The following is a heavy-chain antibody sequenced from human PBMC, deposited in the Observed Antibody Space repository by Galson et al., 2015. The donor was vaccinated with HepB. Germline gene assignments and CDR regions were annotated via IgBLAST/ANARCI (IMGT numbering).Heavy chain of an antibody. D-gene: IGHD1-26*01. V-gene: IGHV3-23*01. Sequence: SLRLSCAASGFTFSSYDMNWVRQTPGKGLEWVSTISSGGATFCADSVKGRFTISRDNSKYTLDLQMDSLRTEDTAVYYCVKSTASAIAYYADWGQGTLVTVSS. J-gene: IGHJ4*02. CDR2: ISSGGAT. CDR1: GFTFSSYD. CDR3: VKSTASAIAYYAD.